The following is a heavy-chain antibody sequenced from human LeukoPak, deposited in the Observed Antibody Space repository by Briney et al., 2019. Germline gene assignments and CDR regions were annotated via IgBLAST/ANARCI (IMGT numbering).Heavy chain of an antibody. CDR3: ARIEWERLGRAFDI. V-gene: IGHV3-53*01. CDR2: IYSAGAT. CDR1: GFTVSDNY. D-gene: IGHD1-26*01. Sequence: GGSLRLSCAASGFTVSDNYMTWVRQAPGKGLEWVSSIYSAGATHYAESGKGRFTISRDNSKNTLYLQMNSLRAEDMAVYYCARIEWERLGRAFDIWGQGTMVTVSS. J-gene: IGHJ3*02.